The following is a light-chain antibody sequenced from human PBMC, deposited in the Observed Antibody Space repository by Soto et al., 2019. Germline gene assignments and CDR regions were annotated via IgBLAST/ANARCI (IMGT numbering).Light chain of an antibody. CDR1: QSVSSN. J-gene: IGKJ1*01. CDR2: GAS. Sequence: EIVMTQSPATLSVSPGERATLSCRASQSVSSNLAWYQQKPGQAPRLPIYGASTRATGIPARFSGSGSGTEFTLTIGSLQAEDFAVYDCQQDNNWPRTFGKGTKV. V-gene: IGKV3-15*01. CDR3: QQDNNWPRT.